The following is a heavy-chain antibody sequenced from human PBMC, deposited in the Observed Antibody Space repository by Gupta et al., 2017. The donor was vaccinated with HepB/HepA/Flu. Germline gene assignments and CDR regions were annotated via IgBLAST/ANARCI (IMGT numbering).Heavy chain of an antibody. CDR1: GFIYSSFE. V-gene: IGHV3-48*03. D-gene: IGHD2-15*01. CDR3: ARGGYATGGGRYFDL. J-gene: IGHJ2*01. CDR2: ISSSGSTI. Sequence: LLVESGGGLVQPGGSVRLSCEASGFIYSSFEMNWVRQAPGKGLEWISYISSSGSTISYADSVKGRFTISRDNAKNSLYLQKNGLRAEDTATYYCARGGYATGGGRYFDLWGRGTLVTVSS.